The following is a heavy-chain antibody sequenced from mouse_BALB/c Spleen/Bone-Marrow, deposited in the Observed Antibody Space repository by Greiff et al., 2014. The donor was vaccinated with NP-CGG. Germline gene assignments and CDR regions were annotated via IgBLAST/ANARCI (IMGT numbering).Heavy chain of an antibody. Sequence: EVQLVESGAELVKPGASVKLSCTASGFNIKDTYVHWVKQRPEQGLEWIGRIDPANGNTKYDPKFQGKATITADTSSNTAYLQLSSLTSEDTAVYYCARYDYGVYFDYWGQGTTLTVSS. V-gene: IGHV14-3*02. CDR1: GFNIKDTY. CDR3: ARYDYGVYFDY. J-gene: IGHJ2*01. D-gene: IGHD2-4*01. CDR2: IDPANGNT.